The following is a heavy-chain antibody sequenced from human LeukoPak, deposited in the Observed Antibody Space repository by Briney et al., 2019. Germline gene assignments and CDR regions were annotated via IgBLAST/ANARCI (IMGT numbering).Heavy chain of an antibody. J-gene: IGHJ4*02. CDR3: ARLYYYDSSGYYYPFFDY. D-gene: IGHD3-22*01. CDR1: GGSISSSSYY. CDR2: INHSGST. Sequence: PSETLSLTCTVSGGSISSSSYYWGWIRQPPGKGLEWIGEINHSGSTNYNPSLKSRVTISVDTSKNQFSLKLSSVTAADTAVYYCARLYYYDSSGYYYPFFDYWGQGTLVTVSS. V-gene: IGHV4-39*07.